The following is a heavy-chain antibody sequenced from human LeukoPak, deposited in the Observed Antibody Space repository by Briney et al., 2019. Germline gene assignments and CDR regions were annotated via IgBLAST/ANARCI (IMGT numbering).Heavy chain of an antibody. D-gene: IGHD5-18*01. J-gene: IGHJ4*02. CDR2: INHSGST. CDR3: ARVLTPGYSYGYDC. CDR1: GGSFSGYY. V-gene: IGHV4-34*01. Sequence: PSETLSLTCAVYGGSFSGYYWSWIRQPPGKGLEWIGEINHSGSTNYNPSLKSRVTISVDTSKNQFSLKLSSVTAADTAVYYCARVLTPGYSYGYDCWGQGTLVTVSS.